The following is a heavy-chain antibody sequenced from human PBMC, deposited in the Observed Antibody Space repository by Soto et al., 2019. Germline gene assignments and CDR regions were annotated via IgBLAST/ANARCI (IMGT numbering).Heavy chain of an antibody. CDR2: IKEDGSKK. D-gene: IGHD6-19*01. Sequence: GGSLRLSCAASEFTFNGYWMSWVRQAPGKGLEWVADIKEDGSKKYYLDSVKGRFTISRDNAKNSLYLQMNSLRAEDTAVYYCAREEEVAGTWGFAIWGQGTVVTVSS. V-gene: IGHV3-7*01. CDR3: AREEEVAGTWGFAI. J-gene: IGHJ3*02. CDR1: EFTFNGYW.